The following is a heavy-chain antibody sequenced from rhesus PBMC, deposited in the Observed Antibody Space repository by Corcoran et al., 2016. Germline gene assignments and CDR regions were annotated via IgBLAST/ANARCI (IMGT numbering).Heavy chain of an antibody. CDR1: GASISSYW. Sequence: QVQLQESGPGLVKPSETLSLTCTVSGASISSYWWSWIRQPPGKGREGSGEINGNSESTNYAPSRQSRVTISGDTSKDQFSLKLSSVTAADTAVYYCAIGGVILVHRFDVWGPGVLVTVSS. D-gene: IGHD3-34*01. CDR3: AIGGVILVHRFDV. CDR2: INGNSEST. V-gene: IGHV4-80*01. J-gene: IGHJ5-1*01.